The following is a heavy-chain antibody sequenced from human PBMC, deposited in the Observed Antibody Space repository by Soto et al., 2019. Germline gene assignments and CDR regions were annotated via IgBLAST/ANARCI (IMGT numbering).Heavy chain of an antibody. V-gene: IGHV1-69*06. Sequence: QVQLVQSGAEVKKPGSSVKVSCKASGGTFSSYAISWVRQAPGQGLEWMGGIIPIFGTANYAQKFQGRVTITADKSTSTAYMELSSLRSEDTAVYYCARERMYYYDSSGYYYRSPFDYWGQGTLVTVSS. J-gene: IGHJ4*02. D-gene: IGHD3-22*01. CDR1: GGTFSSYA. CDR3: ARERMYYYDSSGYYYRSPFDY. CDR2: IIPIFGTA.